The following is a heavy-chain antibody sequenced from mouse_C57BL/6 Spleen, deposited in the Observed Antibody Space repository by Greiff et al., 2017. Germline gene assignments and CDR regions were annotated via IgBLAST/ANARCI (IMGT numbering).Heavy chain of an antibody. V-gene: IGHV1-52*01. J-gene: IGHJ4*01. Sequence: QVQLQQPGAELVRPGSSVTLSCKASGYTFTSYWMHWVKQRPIQGLEWIGNIDPSDSETHYNQKFKDKATLTVAKSSSTAYMQLSSLTSEDSAVYYCARKREYDRAMDYWGQGTSVTVSS. CDR1: GYTFTSYW. D-gene: IGHD2-14*01. CDR3: ARKREYDRAMDY. CDR2: IDPSDSET.